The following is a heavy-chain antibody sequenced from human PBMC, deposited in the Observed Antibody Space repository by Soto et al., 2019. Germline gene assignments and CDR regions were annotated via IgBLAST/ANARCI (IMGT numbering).Heavy chain of an antibody. V-gene: IGHV5-51*01. CDR1: GYTFTSHW. Sequence: GESLKISCKGSGYTFTSHWIGWVRQMPGKGLEWMGIIFPGDSDTRYSPSFQGQVTISADKSINTAYLQWSSLKASDTAMYFCVRRGAYFDYWGQGTLVTVSS. J-gene: IGHJ4*02. D-gene: IGHD1-26*01. CDR3: VRRGAYFDY. CDR2: IFPGDSDT.